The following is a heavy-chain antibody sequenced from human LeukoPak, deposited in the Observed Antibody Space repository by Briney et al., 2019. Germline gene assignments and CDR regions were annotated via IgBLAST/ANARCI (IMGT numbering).Heavy chain of an antibody. CDR1: GFSFSSYW. CDR2: IKQDGREK. CDR3: ARGGAGGENDAFDI. V-gene: IGHV3-7*03. Sequence: GGSLRLSCAASGFSFSSYWMSWVRQAPGKGLEWVANIKQDGREKYYVDSVKGRFTISRDNAKNSLYLQMNSLRAEDTAVYYCARGGAGGENDAFDIWGQGTMVTVSS. J-gene: IGHJ3*02. D-gene: IGHD4-17*01.